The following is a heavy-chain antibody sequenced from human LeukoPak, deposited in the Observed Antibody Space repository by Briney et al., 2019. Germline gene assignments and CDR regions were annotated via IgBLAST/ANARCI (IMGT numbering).Heavy chain of an antibody. Sequence: PSETLSLTCTVSGGSISSYYWSWIRQPPGKGLEWIGYIYYSGSTNYNPSLKSRVTISVDTSKNQFSLKLSSVTAADTAVYYCARERAMKIDYWGQGTLVTVSS. D-gene: IGHD2-2*01. CDR1: GGSISSYY. CDR3: ARERAMKIDY. V-gene: IGHV4-59*01. CDR2: IYYSGST. J-gene: IGHJ4*02.